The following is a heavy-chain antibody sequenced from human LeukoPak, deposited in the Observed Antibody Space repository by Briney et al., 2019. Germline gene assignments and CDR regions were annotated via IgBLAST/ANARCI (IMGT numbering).Heavy chain of an antibody. CDR2: ITSSSNNI. Sequence: GCGFTWRRYRMRWVRQAQKKGLEGVSSITSSSNNIDYADSVKGGFTIYRDNAKNSLYLKMNRLRDEETEVYYXXXDLPAPDDYVYMDVWGKGTTVTVSS. D-gene: IGHD3-16*01. V-gene: IGHV3-21*01. CDR1: GFTWRRYR. J-gene: IGHJ6*03. CDR3: XXDLPAPDDYVYMDV.